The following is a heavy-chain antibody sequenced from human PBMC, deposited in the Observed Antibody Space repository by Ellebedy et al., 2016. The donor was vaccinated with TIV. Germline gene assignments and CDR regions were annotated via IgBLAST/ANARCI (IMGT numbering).Heavy chain of an antibody. CDR1: GGSISSYY. V-gene: IGHV4-4*07. CDR3: ARGKFWSGYYPPIDY. Sequence: GSLRLSXTVSGGSISSYYWSWIRQPAGKGLEWIGRIFTSGSTNYNPSLKSRVTISVDTSKNQFSLKLSSVTAADTAVYYCARGKFWSGYYPPIDYWGQGTLVTVSS. CDR2: IFTSGST. D-gene: IGHD3-3*01. J-gene: IGHJ4*02.